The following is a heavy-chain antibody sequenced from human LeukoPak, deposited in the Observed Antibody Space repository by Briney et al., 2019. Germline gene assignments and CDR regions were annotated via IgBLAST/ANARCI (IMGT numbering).Heavy chain of an antibody. Sequence: GGSLKLSCAASGFTFSGSAVHWVRQASGQGLEWVGRIRSKANSYATAYAASVKGRFTISRDDSKNTAFLQMNSLKSEDTAVYYCTRLAGDEYFDISRGPDWSQGTLVTVSS. CDR3: TRLAGDEYFDISRGPD. CDR2: IRSKANSYAT. J-gene: IGHJ4*02. V-gene: IGHV3-73*01. CDR1: GFTFSGSA. D-gene: IGHD3-9*01.